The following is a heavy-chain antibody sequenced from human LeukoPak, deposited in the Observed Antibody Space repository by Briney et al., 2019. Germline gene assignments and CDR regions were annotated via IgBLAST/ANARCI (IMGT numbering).Heavy chain of an antibody. D-gene: IGHD6-6*01. J-gene: IGHJ5*02. CDR2: IYNSGGT. CDR3: ARAYSSSSWGWFDP. V-gene: IGHV4-59*01. CDR1: GDSISSYY. Sequence: SETLSLTCTVSGDSISSYYWSWIRQPPGKGLESIGYIYNSGGTNYIPSLKSRVTISVDTSKNQFSLKLSSVTAADTAVYYCARAYSSSSWGWFDPWGQGTLVTVSS.